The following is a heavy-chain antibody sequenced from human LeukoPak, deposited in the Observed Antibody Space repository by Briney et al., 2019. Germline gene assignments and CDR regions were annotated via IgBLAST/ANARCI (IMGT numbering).Heavy chain of an antibody. Sequence: GASVKVSCKASGYTFTSYGISWVRQAPGQGLEWMGWISAYNGNTNYAQKLQGRVTMTTDTSTSTAYMELRSLRSDDTAVYYCARGDPAYGSGSYYNWGFDPWGQGTLVTVSS. CDR1: GYTFTSYG. CDR3: ARGDPAYGSGSYYNWGFDP. J-gene: IGHJ5*02. CDR2: ISAYNGNT. V-gene: IGHV1-18*04. D-gene: IGHD3-10*01.